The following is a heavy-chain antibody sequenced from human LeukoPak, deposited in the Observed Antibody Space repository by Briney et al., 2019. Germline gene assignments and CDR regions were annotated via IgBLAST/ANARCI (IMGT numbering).Heavy chain of an antibody. D-gene: IGHD3-9*01. CDR3: ARATGSGPDFDWLLYLPAYFDY. Sequence: SETLSLTCTVSGGSISSYYWSWIRQPPGKGLEWIGYIYYSGSTNYNPSLKSRVTISVDTSKNQSSLKLSSVTAADTAVYYCARATGSGPDFDWLLYLPAYFDYWGQGTLVTVSS. CDR2: IYYSGST. J-gene: IGHJ4*02. V-gene: IGHV4-59*01. CDR1: GGSISSYY.